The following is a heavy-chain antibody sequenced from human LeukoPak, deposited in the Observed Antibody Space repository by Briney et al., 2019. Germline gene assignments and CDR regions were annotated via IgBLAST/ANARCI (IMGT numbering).Heavy chain of an antibody. J-gene: IGHJ4*02. D-gene: IGHD4-17*01. CDR3: AKELHDYGEPYFDY. CDR1: GFTFSSYA. V-gene: IGHV3-23*01. Sequence: GGSLRVSCAASGFTFSSYAMSWVRQAPGKGLEWVSAISGSGGSTYYADSVKGRFTISRDNSKSTLYLQMNSLRAEDTAVYYCAKELHDYGEPYFDYWGQGTLVTVSS. CDR2: ISGSGGST.